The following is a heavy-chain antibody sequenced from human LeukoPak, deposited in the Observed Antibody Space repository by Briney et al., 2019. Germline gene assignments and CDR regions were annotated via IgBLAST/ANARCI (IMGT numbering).Heavy chain of an antibody. V-gene: IGHV4-61*01. CDR3: ASRSSSWPYFDY. D-gene: IGHD6-13*01. Sequence: PSETLSLTCTVSGGSVSSGSYYWSWIRQPPGKGLEWIGYIYYSGSTNYNPSLKSRVTISVDTSKNQFSLKLSSVTAADTAVYYCASRSSSWPYFDYWGQGTLVTVSS. CDR2: IYYSGST. CDR1: GGSVSSGSYY. J-gene: IGHJ4*02.